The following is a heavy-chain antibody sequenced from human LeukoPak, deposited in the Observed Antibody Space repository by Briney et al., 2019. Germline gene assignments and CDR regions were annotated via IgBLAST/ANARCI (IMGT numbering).Heavy chain of an antibody. CDR1: GFTFSSYN. CDR2: ISSSSNYI. Sequence: GSPSLSCAASGFTFSSYNMNWVCQAPGKGLEWVSSISSSSNYIHYADSVKGRFTISRDNAKNSVYLQVNSLRAEDTALYYCARESGSPDYWGRGTRDTVSS. V-gene: IGHV3-21*01. CDR3: ARESGSPDY. D-gene: IGHD3-10*01. J-gene: IGHJ4*02.